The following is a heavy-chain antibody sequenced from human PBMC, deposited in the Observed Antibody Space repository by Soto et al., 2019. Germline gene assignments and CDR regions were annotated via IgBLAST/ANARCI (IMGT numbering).Heavy chain of an antibody. J-gene: IGHJ6*02. CDR2: MNAKSGDT. V-gene: IGHV1-8*01. Sequence: QAHLEQSGAEVKRPGASVTVSCKASGYTFSDFAINWLRQAAGQGPEWMGWMNAKSGDTFSAQRFQGKFSMTWDTSLNTAYMEVGSLTSDDAAIYYCARGNPFNYAGFDVWGQGTTVAVSS. CDR3: ARGNPFNYAGFDV. D-gene: IGHD3-16*01. CDR1: GYTFSDFA.